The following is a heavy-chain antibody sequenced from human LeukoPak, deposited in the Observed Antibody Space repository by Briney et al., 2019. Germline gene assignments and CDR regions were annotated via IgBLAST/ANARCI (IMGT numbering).Heavy chain of an antibody. Sequence: ASVKVSCKASGYTFTSYAMNWVRQAPGQGLEWMGWINTNTGNPTYAQGFTGRFVFSLDTSVSTAYLQISSLKAEDTAVYYCARDPPRYTVTRPMGYYWGQGTLVTVSS. D-gene: IGHD4-17*01. J-gene: IGHJ4*02. CDR2: INTNTGNP. CDR3: ARDPPRYTVTRPMGYY. V-gene: IGHV7-4-1*02. CDR1: GYTFTSYA.